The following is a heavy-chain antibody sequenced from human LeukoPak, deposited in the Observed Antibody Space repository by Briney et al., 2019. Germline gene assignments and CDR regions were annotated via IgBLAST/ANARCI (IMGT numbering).Heavy chain of an antibody. V-gene: IGHV1-2*02. D-gene: IGHD3-22*01. CDR1: GYTFTSYY. CDR3: ARVGPNYYDSSGYYYFGAFFDY. J-gene: IGHJ4*02. CDR2: INPNSGGT. Sequence: ASVKVSCKASGYTFTSYYMHWVRQAPGQGLEWMGWINPNSGGTNYAQKFQGRVTMTRDTSISTAYMELSRLRSDDTAVYYCARVGPNYYDSSGYYYFGAFFDYWGQGTLVTVSS.